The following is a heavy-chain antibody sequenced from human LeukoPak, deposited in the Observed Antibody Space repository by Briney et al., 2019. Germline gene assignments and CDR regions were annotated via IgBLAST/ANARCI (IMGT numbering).Heavy chain of an antibody. D-gene: IGHD3-16*01. J-gene: IGHJ4*02. CDR2: INPNSGGT. CDR3: TRNWGTDACTNTSCFEPDLHS. V-gene: IGHV1-2*06. CDR1: GYTFTSYY. Sequence: GASVKVSCKASGYTFTSYYMHWVRQAPGQGLEWMGRINPNSGGTNYAPKFQGRVTMTRDTSISTAYLDLLNCDETAVYYCTRNWGTDACTNTSCFEPDLHSWGQGTLVTVSS.